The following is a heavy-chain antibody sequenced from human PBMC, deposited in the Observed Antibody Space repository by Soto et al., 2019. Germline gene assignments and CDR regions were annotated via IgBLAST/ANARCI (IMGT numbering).Heavy chain of an antibody. Sequence: GGSLRLSCAASGFTFSSYAMSWVRQAPGKGLEWVSAISGSGGSTYYADSVKGRFTISRDNSKNTLYLQMNSLRAEDTAVYYCAKDTPSGGRLAPTTFDYWGQGTLVTVSS. D-gene: IGHD3-9*01. J-gene: IGHJ4*02. CDR3: AKDTPSGGRLAPTTFDY. CDR1: GFTFSSYA. CDR2: ISGSGGST. V-gene: IGHV3-23*01.